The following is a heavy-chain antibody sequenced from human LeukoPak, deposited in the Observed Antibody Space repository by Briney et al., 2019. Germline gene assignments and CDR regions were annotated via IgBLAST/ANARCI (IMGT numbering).Heavy chain of an antibody. V-gene: IGHV3-53*01. Sequence: GESLRLSCAASGFTVSSNYMSWVRQAPGKGLEWVSVIYSGGSTYYSDSVKGRFTISRDNSKNTLYLQMNSLRAEDTAVYYCAREAWGSTRYYYYMDVWGKGTTVTVSS. CDR3: AREAWGSTRYYYYMDV. CDR2: IYSGGST. D-gene: IGHD2-2*01. CDR1: GFTVSSNY. J-gene: IGHJ6*03.